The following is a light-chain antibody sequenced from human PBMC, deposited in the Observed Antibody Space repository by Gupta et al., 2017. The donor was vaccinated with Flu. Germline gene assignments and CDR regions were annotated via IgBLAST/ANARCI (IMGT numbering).Light chain of an antibody. CDR2: QDD. J-gene: IGLJ3*02. V-gene: IGLV3-1*01. Sequence: SYELTQLPSVSVSPGQTASITCSGNKLGDKIACWYQQKAGQSPVVGIYQDDKRPSGIPQRFCGANSAPKAIMTTRGNEAVEYSYDSCEVSDSNRGVFGGGTRLTVL. CDR3: EVSDSNRGV. CDR1: KLGDKI.